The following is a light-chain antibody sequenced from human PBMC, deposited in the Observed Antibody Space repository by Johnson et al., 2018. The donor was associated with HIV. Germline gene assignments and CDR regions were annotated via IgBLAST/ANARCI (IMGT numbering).Light chain of an antibody. CDR2: DNN. CDR1: SSNIGNNY. CDR3: GTWDSSLSAVP. V-gene: IGLV1-51*01. J-gene: IGLJ1*01. Sequence: QPVLTQPPSVSAAPGQKVTISCSGSSSNIGNNYVSWYQQVPGTAPKLLIYDNNMRPSGIPDRFSGSKSGTSATMDITGLQTGDEADYYCGTWDSSLSAVPFGSGTKVTVL.